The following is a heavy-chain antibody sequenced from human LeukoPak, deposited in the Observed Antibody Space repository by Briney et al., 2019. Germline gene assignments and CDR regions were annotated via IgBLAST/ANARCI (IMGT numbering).Heavy chain of an antibody. V-gene: IGHV1-24*01. CDR2: FDPEDGET. Sequence: ASVKVSCKVSGYTLTELSMHWVRQAPGKGLEWMGGFDPEDGETIYAQKFQGRVTMTEDTSTDTAYMELSSLRSEDTAVYYCATKPTSPQYDILTGYYIPADYWGQGTLVTVSS. CDR1: GYTLTELS. CDR3: ATKPTSPQYDILTGYYIPADY. J-gene: IGHJ4*02. D-gene: IGHD3-9*01.